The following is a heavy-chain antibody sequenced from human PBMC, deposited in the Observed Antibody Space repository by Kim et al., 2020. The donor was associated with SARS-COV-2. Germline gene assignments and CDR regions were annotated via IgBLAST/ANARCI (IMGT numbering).Heavy chain of an antibody. D-gene: IGHD3-10*01. CDR3: ARRKRYGSDREYLDWFDP. V-gene: IGHV4-39*01. Sequence: KSRVTISVDTSKNQFSLKLGAVTAADTAVYYCARRKRYGSDREYLDWFDPWGQGTLVTVSS. J-gene: IGHJ5*02.